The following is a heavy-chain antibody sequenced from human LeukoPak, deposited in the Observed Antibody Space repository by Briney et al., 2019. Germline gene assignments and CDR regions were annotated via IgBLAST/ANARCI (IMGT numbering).Heavy chain of an antibody. D-gene: IGHD6-13*01. CDR1: GYSFTSYW. V-gene: IGHV5-51*01. Sequence: GESLKISCKGSGYSFTSYWIGWVRRMPGKGLEWMGIIYPGDSDVRYSPSFQGQVTISADKSISTAYLQWSSLKASDTAVYYCARRSYSSIWYFVSYWGQGTLVTVSS. CDR2: IYPGDSDV. J-gene: IGHJ4*02. CDR3: ARRSYSSIWYFVSY.